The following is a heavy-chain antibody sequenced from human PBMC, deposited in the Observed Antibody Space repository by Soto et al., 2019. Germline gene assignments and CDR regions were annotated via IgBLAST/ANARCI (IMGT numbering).Heavy chain of an antibody. Sequence: KPSETLSLTCTVSGGSISSSSYYWGWIRQPPGKGLEWIGSIYYSGSTYYNPSLKSRVTISVDTSKNQFSLKLSSVTAADTAVYYCARKRFGIDGSGSYYLFDYWGQGTLVTVSS. V-gene: IGHV4-39*01. CDR2: IYYSGST. J-gene: IGHJ4*02. D-gene: IGHD3-10*01. CDR3: ARKRFGIDGSGSYYLFDY. CDR1: GGSISSSSYY.